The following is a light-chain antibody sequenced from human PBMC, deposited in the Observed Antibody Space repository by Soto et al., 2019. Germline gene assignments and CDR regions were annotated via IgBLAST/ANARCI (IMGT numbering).Light chain of an antibody. Sequence: ALTQPPSVSGSPGQSVTISCTGTSTDFVSYNRVSWYQQPPGTAPKLIIYEASNRPSGVPDRFSGSKSGNTASLTISGLQAADVADYYCSLYTSENTYVFGTGTKVTVL. CDR2: EAS. V-gene: IGLV2-18*01. CDR1: STDFVSYNR. CDR3: SLYTSENTYV. J-gene: IGLJ1*01.